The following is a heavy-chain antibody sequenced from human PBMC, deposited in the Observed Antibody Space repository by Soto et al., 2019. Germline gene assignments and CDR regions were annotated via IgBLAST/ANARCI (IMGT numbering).Heavy chain of an antibody. Sequence: EVQLVESGGGLVEPGKSLRLSCVVSGFTYEDFAMHWVRQAPGKGLEWVSGISWNSASTGYADSVTGRFTISRDNAKNSLYLQMRHRTGDDTAMYYCVKDFRRYTNGLDVWGPGTSVTVSS. CDR1: GFTYEDFA. D-gene: IGHD5-18*01. CDR3: VKDFRRYTNGLDV. CDR2: ISWNSAST. V-gene: IGHV3-9*01. J-gene: IGHJ6*02.